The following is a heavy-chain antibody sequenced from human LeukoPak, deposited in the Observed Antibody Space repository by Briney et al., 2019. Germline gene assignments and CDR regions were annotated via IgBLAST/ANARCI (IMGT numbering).Heavy chain of an antibody. CDR1: GYTFTGYY. CDR3: ASASGSYFGDNWFDP. V-gene: IGHV1-2*02. Sequence: ASVKVSCKASGYTFTGYYMHWVRPAPGQGLAWMGWINPKSGGTHYAQKLQGRVTMTRDTSISTAYMELSRQRSDDTAVYYCASASGSYFGDNWFDPWGQGTLVTVSS. CDR2: INPKSGGT. J-gene: IGHJ5*02. D-gene: IGHD1-26*01.